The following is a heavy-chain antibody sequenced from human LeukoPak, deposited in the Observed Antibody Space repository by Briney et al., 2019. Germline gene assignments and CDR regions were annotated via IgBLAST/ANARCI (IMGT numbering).Heavy chain of an antibody. CDR1: GGSISSSSYY. CDR3: ARHPPGIAVAGPLDY. V-gene: IGHV4-39*01. CDR2: IYYSGST. D-gene: IGHD6-19*01. J-gene: IGHJ4*02. Sequence: SETLSLTCTVSGGSISSSSYYWGWIRQPPGKGLEWIGSIYYSGSTYCNPSLKSRVTISVDTSKNQFSLKLSSVTAADTAVYYCARHPPGIAVAGPLDYWGQGTLVTVSS.